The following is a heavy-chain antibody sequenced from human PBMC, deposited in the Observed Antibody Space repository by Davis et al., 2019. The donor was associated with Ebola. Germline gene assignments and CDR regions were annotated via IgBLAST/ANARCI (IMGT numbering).Heavy chain of an antibody. V-gene: IGHV4-39*07. J-gene: IGHJ6*03. CDR2: IYYSGST. CDR1: GGSISSSSYY. D-gene: IGHD3-16*01. Sequence: PSETLSLTCTVSGGSISSSSYYWGWIRQPPGKGLEWIGSIYYSGSTYYNPSLKSRVTISVDTSKNQFSLKLSSVTAADTAVYYCARGSRGNYYYYYMDVWGKGTTVTVSS. CDR3: ARGSRGNYYYYYMDV.